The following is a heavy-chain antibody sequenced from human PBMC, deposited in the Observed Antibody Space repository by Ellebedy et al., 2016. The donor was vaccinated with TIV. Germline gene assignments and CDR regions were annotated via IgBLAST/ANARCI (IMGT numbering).Heavy chain of an antibody. D-gene: IGHD6-19*01. V-gene: IGHV3-23*01. CDR1: GFTFSSYA. CDR3: ARLKGSSGWSEY. CDR2: ISGSGGST. Sequence: GESLKISCAASGFTFSSYAMRWVRQAPGKGLEWVSAISGSGGSTYYADSVKGRFTISRENSKNTLYLQMNSLRAEDTAVYYCARLKGSSGWSEYWGQGTLVTVSS. J-gene: IGHJ4*02.